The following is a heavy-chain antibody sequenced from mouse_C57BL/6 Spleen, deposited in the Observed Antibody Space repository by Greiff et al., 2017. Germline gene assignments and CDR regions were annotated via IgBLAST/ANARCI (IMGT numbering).Heavy chain of an antibody. V-gene: IGHV5-6*01. Sequence: EVKLMESGGDLVKPGGSLKFSCAASGFTFSSYGMSWVRQTPDKRLEWVATISSGGSYTYYPDSVKGRFTLSRDNAKNTLYLQMSSLKSEDTAMYYCARHPYCGSGSNWGWYFDVWGTGTTVTVSA. J-gene: IGHJ1*03. D-gene: IGHD1-1*01. CDR2: ISSGGSYT. CDR3: ARHPYCGSGSNWGWYFDV. CDR1: GFTFSSYG.